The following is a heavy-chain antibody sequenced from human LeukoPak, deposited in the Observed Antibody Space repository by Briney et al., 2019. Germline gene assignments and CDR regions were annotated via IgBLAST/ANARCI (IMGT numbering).Heavy chain of an antibody. Sequence: PGRSLRLSCAASGFTFSSYGMHWVRQAPGKGLEWVAVIWYDGSNKYYADSVKGRFTISRDNSKNTLYLQINSLRAEDTAVYYCARGKGYQLLCPFDYWGQGTLVTVSS. V-gene: IGHV3-33*01. J-gene: IGHJ4*02. CDR3: ARGKGYQLLCPFDY. D-gene: IGHD2-2*01. CDR2: IWYDGSNK. CDR1: GFTFSSYG.